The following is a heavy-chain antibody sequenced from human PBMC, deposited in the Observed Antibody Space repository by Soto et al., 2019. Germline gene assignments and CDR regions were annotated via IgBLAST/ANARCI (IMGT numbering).Heavy chain of an antibody. CDR3: ARDIAGKGGYYYYGMDV. CDR1: GGSISSYY. D-gene: IGHD3-10*01. CDR2: IYYSGST. Sequence: SETLSLTCTVSGGSISSYYWSWIRQPPGKGLEWIGYIYYSGSTNYNPSLKSRVTISVDTSKNQFPLKLSSVTAADTAVYYCARDIAGKGGYYYYGMDVWGQGTTVTVSS. J-gene: IGHJ6*02. V-gene: IGHV4-59*01.